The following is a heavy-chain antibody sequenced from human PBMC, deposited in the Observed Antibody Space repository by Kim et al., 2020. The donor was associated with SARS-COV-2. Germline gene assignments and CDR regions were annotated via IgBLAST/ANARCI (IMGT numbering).Heavy chain of an antibody. V-gene: IGHV3-7*01. J-gene: IGHJ4*02. Sequence: VDSVKGRFTISRDNAKNSLYLQMNSLRAEDTAVYYCARDLLPKTVARFAYWGQGTLVTVSS. CDR3: ARDLLPKTVARFAY. D-gene: IGHD5-12*01.